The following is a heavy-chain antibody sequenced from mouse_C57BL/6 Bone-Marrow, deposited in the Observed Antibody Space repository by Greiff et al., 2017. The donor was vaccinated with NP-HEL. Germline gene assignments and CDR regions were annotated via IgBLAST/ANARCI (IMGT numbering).Heavy chain of an antibody. Sequence: EVKLVESGGGLVKPGGSLKLSCEASGFTFSSYAMSWVRQTPEKRLEWVATISAGGSYTYYPDNVKGRFTLTRDNANDNMYLQMSHLKSEDTAMYYCARIGSGNEMDYWGQGTSVTVSS. J-gene: IGHJ4*01. CDR2: ISAGGSYT. CDR1: GFTFSSYA. V-gene: IGHV5-4*03. D-gene: IGHD1-1*01. CDR3: ARIGSGNEMDY.